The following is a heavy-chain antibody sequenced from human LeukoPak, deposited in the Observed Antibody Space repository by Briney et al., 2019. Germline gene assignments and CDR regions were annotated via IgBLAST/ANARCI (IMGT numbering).Heavy chain of an antibody. CDR2: IYYSGST. CDR3: ASSKLTGVVSSGFDP. D-gene: IGHD7-27*01. CDR1: GGSFSGYY. V-gene: IGHV4-59*01. J-gene: IGHJ5*02. Sequence: SETLSLTCAVYGGSFSGYYWSWIRQPPGKGLEWIGYIYYSGSTNYNPSLKSRVTISVDTSKNQFSLKLSSVTAADTAVYYCASSKLTGVVSSGFDPWGQGTLVTVSS.